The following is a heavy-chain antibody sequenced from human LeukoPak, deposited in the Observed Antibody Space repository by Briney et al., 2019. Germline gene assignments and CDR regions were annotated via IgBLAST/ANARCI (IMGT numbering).Heavy chain of an antibody. D-gene: IGHD3-10*01. V-gene: IGHV3-7*01. CDR1: GFTFSSYW. CDR3: ARDGVLLCFGDYFDY. J-gene: IGHJ4*02. Sequence: GGSLRLSCAASGFTFSSYWMSWVRQAPGKGLEWVANIKQDGSEKYYVDSVKGRFTISRDNAKNSLYLQMNSLRAEDTAVYYCARDGVLLCFGDYFDYWGQGTLVTVSS. CDR2: IKQDGSEK.